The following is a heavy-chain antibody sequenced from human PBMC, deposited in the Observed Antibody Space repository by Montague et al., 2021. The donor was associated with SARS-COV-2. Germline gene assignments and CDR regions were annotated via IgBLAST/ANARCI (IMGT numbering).Heavy chain of an antibody. J-gene: IGHJ6*02. CDR2: INHSGST. D-gene: IGHD1-26*01. CDR1: GGSFSGYY. Sequence: SETLSLTCTVYGGSFSGYYWSWIRQPPGKGLEWIGEINHSGSTNYNPSLKSRVTISVDTSKNHFSLKLSSVTAADTAVYYCARSGGVYIESYYLEDYYYGMDVWGQGTTVTVSS. V-gene: IGHV4-34*01. CDR3: ARSGGVYIESYYLEDYYYGMDV.